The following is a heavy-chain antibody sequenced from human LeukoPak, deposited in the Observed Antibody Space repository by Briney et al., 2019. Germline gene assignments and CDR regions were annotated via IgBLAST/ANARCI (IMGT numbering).Heavy chain of an antibody. D-gene: IGHD1-7*01. CDR3: AKDETGTTFAGFDY. V-gene: IGHV3-9*01. CDR1: GFSFSMYS. J-gene: IGHJ4*02. CDR2: ISWNSGSI. Sequence: GGSLRLSCAASGFSFSMYSMNWVRQAPGKGLEWVSGISWNSGSIGYADSVKGRFTISRDNAKNSLYLQMNSLRAGDTALYYCAKDETGTTFAGFDYWGQGTLVTVSS.